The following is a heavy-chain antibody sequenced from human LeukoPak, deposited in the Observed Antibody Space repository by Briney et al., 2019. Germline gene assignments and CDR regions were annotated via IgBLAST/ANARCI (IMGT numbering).Heavy chain of an antibody. V-gene: IGHV3-9*01. CDR2: ISWNSGSI. CDR1: GFTFDDYA. J-gene: IGHJ6*03. D-gene: IGHD3-3*01. Sequence: GGSLRLSCVASGFTFDDYAMHWVRQAPGKGLEWVSGISWNSGSIGYADSVKGRFTISRDNSKNTLYLQMNSLRAEDTAVYYCAREYDYYMDVWGKGTTVTVSS. CDR3: AREYDYYMDV.